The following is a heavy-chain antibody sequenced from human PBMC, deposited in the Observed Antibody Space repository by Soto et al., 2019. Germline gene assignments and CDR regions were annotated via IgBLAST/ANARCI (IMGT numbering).Heavy chain of an antibody. CDR1: GYAFTTYG. V-gene: IGHV1-18*01. D-gene: IGHD1-1*01. Sequence: QVHLVQSGAEVKKPGASVKVSCKGSGYAFTTYGITWVRQAPGQGLAWMGWLRAHNGNTNYAQKLQGRVTVTRDTSTSTAYMELRRLRSDDTAVYYCARGRYGDYWGQGALVTVSS. J-gene: IGHJ4*02. CDR2: LRAHNGNT. CDR3: ARGRYGDY.